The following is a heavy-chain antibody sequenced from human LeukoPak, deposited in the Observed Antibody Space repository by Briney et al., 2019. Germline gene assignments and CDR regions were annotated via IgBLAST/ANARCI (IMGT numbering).Heavy chain of an antibody. V-gene: IGHV4-30-2*01. CDR1: GGSISSGGYS. CDR2: IYHSGST. D-gene: IGHD3-10*01. J-gene: IGHJ5*02. CDR3: ARVYSMVFGP. Sequence: PSQTLSLTCAVSGGSISSGGYSWSWIRQPPGKGLEWIGYIYHSGSTYYNPSLKSRVTISVDRSKNQFSLKLSSVTAADTAVHYCARVYSMVFGPWGQGTLVTVSS.